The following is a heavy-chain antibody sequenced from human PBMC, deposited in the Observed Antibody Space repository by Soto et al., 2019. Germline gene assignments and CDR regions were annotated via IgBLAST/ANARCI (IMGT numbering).Heavy chain of an antibody. CDR1: GFTFSIYS. CDR3: ARDLEGVKPPPGYYFDY. CDR2: ISSSSRYI. D-gene: IGHD1-26*01. J-gene: IGHJ4*02. V-gene: IGHV3-21*01. Sequence: GGSLRLSCAASGFTFSIYSMNWFRQAPGKGLEWVSSISSSSRYIHYADSVKGRFTISRDNAKNSLYLQMNSLRAEDTAVYYCARDLEGVKPPPGYYFDYWGQGTLVTVSS.